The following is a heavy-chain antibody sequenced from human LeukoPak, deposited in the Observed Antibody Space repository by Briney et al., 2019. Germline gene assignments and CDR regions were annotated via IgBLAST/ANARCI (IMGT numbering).Heavy chain of an antibody. Sequence: MPSETLSLTCTVSGGSISSYYWSWIRQPAGKGLDGIGRIYTSGSTNYNPSLKSRVTMSVDTSTRQFSLKLSSVTAADTAVYYCAREEQLVRGSYHYYYYMDVWGKGTTVTVSS. D-gene: IGHD6-13*01. J-gene: IGHJ6*03. CDR1: GGSISSYY. CDR2: IYTSGST. CDR3: AREEQLVRGSYHYYYYMDV. V-gene: IGHV4-4*07.